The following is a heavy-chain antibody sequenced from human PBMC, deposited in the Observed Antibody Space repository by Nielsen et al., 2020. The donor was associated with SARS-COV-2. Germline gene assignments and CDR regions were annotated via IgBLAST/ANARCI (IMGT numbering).Heavy chain of an antibody. D-gene: IGHD3-3*01. V-gene: IGHV3-30*09. J-gene: IGHJ6*03. Sequence: GESLKISCAASSFTFSRYAMHWVRQAPGKGLEWVAVMSYDARNKYYADSVKGRFAVSRDNAGNTVVLQIHSLRVEDTAVYYCAGGADFWSGTQRYYMDVWGKGTTVTVSS. CDR1: SFTFSRYA. CDR2: MSYDARNK. CDR3: AGGADFWSGTQRYYMDV.